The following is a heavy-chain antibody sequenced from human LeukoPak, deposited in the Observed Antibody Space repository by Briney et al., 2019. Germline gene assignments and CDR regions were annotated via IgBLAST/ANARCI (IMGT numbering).Heavy chain of an antibody. V-gene: IGHV4-4*07. CDR2: MYTSGST. Sequence: SGTLSLTCTVSGDSISSYYWSWIRQPAGKGLEWIGHMYTSGSTNYNPSLKSRVTMSVDTSKNQLSLKVRSATAADTAVYYCARLRVVVGTRGPQWFDPWGQGTLVTDSS. D-gene: IGHD1-1*01. J-gene: IGHJ5*02. CDR1: GDSISSYY. CDR3: ARLRVVVGTRGPQWFDP.